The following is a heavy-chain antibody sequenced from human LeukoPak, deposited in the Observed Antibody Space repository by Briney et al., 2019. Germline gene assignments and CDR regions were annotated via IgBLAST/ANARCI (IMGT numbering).Heavy chain of an antibody. V-gene: IGHV3-53*01. Sequence: GGSLRLSCAASGFTVSSNYMSWVRQAPGKGLEWVSVFYAGGDTYYADSVKGRFTISRDNSKNTLYLQMNSLRAEDTAVYYCAKMPQPLAYCGGDCYSGAFDIWGQGTMVTVSS. J-gene: IGHJ3*02. CDR1: GFTVSSNY. CDR2: FYAGGDT. CDR3: AKMPQPLAYCGGDCYSGAFDI. D-gene: IGHD2-21*02.